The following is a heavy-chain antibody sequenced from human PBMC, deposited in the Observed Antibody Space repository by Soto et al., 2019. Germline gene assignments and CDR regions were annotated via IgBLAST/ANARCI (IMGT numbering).Heavy chain of an antibody. J-gene: IGHJ4*02. CDR3: ARGRVDTDFDY. CDR2: IYYSGTT. D-gene: IGHD5-18*01. Sequence: QVQLHESGPGLVKPSETLSLTCAVSGVSIGSYYWSWIRQPPGKGLEWIGYIYYSGTTNYNPSLKSRVTISVDTSKNQFSLRLRSVTAADTAVYYSARGRVDTDFDYWGQGTLVTVSS. CDR1: GVSIGSYY. V-gene: IGHV4-59*01.